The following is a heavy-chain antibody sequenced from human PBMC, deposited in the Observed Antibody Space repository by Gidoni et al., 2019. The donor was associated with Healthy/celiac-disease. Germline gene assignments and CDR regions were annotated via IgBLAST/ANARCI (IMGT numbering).Heavy chain of an antibody. D-gene: IGHD2-15*01. CDR3: ARGYCSGGSCYSSKHAFDI. CDR2: INSDGSST. J-gene: IGHJ3*02. CDR1: GVTFTSYG. V-gene: IGHV3-74*02. Sequence: EVQLVESGGGLVQPGGSLRLSCASSGVTFTSYGSSWVRQAPGKGLVWVSRINSDGSSTSYADSVKGRFTISRDNAKNTLYLQMNSLRAEDTAVYYCARGYCSGGSCYSSKHAFDIWGQGTMVTVSS.